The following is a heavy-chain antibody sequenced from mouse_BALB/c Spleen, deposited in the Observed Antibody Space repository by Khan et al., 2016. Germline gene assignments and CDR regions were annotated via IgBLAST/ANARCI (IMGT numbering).Heavy chain of an antibody. J-gene: IGHJ3*01. D-gene: IGHD3-1*01. CDR1: GFDFSSYT. Sequence: EVELVESGGGLVKPGGSLKLSCAASGFDFSSYTMSWVRQTPEKRLEWVATISTGGSYTYYPDNMKGRFTISRDNAKNTLYLQMSSLKSEDTAMYYSTRGSWGEFAYWGQGTLVTVSA. V-gene: IGHV5-6-4*01. CDR2: ISTGGSYT. CDR3: TRGSWGEFAY.